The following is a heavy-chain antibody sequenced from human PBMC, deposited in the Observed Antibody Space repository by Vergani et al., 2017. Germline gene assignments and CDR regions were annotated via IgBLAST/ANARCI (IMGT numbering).Heavy chain of an antibody. J-gene: IGHJ5*02. Sequence: QLQLQESGPGLVKPSETLSLTCTVSGGSISSSSYYWGWIRQPPGKGLEWIGSIYYSGSTNYNPSLRSRVIISVDTSNNQFSLKLTSVTAADTAVYYCAGAADYNWFDPWGQGTLVTVSS. CDR2: IYYSGST. CDR3: AGAADYNWFDP. V-gene: IGHV4-39*07. D-gene: IGHD5-12*01. CDR1: GGSISSSSYY.